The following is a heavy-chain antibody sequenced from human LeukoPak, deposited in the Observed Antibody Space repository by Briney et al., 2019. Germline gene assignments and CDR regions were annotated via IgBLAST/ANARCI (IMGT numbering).Heavy chain of an antibody. V-gene: IGHV4-38-2*01. CDR3: ARVDTAMAWENWSDP. CDR2: IYHSGST. CDR1: GYSISSGYY. Sequence: SETLSLTCAVSGYSISSGYYWGWIRQPPGKGLEWIGSIYHSGSTYYNPSLKSRVTISVDTSKNQFSLKLSSVTAADTAVYYCARVDTAMAWENWSDPWGQGTLVTVSS. J-gene: IGHJ5*02. D-gene: IGHD5-18*01.